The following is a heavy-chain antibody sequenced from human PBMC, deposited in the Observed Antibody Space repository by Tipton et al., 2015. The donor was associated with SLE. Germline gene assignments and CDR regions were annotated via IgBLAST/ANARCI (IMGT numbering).Heavy chain of an antibody. J-gene: IGHJ4*02. CDR2: TSNSETT. V-gene: IGHV4-59*11. D-gene: IGHD2-15*01. CDR3: AGAWQGYCSGGTCYVLDY. CDR1: GGSISSHY. Sequence: TLSLTCTVSGGSISSHYLSWIRQAPGKGLEWIGYTSNSETTNYNPSLKSRVTISVDTSKNQFSLKLRSVTAADTAVYYCAGAWQGYCSGGTCYVLDYWGQGTLVTVSS.